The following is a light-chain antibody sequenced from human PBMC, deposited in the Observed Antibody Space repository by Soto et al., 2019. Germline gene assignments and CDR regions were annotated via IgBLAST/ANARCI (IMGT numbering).Light chain of an antibody. CDR2: GNS. J-gene: IGLJ3*02. Sequence: QSVLTQPPSVSGAPGQRVTISCTGSSNNIGAGYDVHWYQQLPGTAPKLLIYGNSNRPSGVPDRFSGSKSGTSASLAITGLQAEDEADYYCQSYDSSLSALFGGGTKLTVL. CDR1: SNNIGAGYD. V-gene: IGLV1-40*01. CDR3: QSYDSSLSAL.